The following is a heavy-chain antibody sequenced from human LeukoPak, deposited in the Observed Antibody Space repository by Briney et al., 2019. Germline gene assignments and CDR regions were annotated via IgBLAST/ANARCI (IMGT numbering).Heavy chain of an antibody. CDR3: ARGPGGTSDY. J-gene: IGHJ4*02. D-gene: IGHD2-8*02. CDR1: GYTFTNYY. Sequence: ASVKVSCKASGYTFTNYYIHWVRQAPGQGLEWMGIINHSGGSTVYAQKFQGRVAVTRDTSTGTVYMDLSSLKSEDTAVYYCARGPGGTSDYWGQGTLVTVSS. CDR2: INHSGGST. V-gene: IGHV1-46*01.